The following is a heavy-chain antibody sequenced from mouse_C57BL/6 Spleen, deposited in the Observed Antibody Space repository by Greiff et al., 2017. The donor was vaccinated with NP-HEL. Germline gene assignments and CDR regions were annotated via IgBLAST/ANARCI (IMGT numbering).Heavy chain of an antibody. CDR3: ARYYYGSSLYYFDY. V-gene: IGHV1-52*01. D-gene: IGHD1-1*01. J-gene: IGHJ2*01. CDR1: GYTFTSYW. Sequence: QVQLKQPGAELVRPGSSVKLSCKASGYTFTSYWMHWVKQRPIQGLEWIGNIDPSDSETHYNQKFKDKATLTVDKSSSTAYMQLSSLTSEDSAVYYCARYYYGSSLYYFDYWGQGTTLTVSS. CDR2: IDPSDSET.